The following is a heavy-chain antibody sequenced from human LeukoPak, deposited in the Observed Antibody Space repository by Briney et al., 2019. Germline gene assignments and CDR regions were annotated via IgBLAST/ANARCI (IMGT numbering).Heavy chain of an antibody. CDR1: GYSISSGYY. CDR3: ARVVAAAGKRLGYFQH. V-gene: IGHV4-38-2*02. J-gene: IGHJ1*01. CDR2: IYHSGST. Sequence: SETLSLTCTVSGYSISSGYYWGWIRPPPGKGLEWIGSIYHSGSTYYNPSLKSRVTISVDTSKNQFSLKLSSVTAADTAVYYCARVVAAAGKRLGYFQHWGQGTLVTVSS. D-gene: IGHD6-13*01.